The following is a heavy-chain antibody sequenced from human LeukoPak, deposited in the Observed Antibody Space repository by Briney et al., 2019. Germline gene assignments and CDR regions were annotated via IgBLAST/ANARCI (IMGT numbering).Heavy chain of an antibody. J-gene: IGHJ4*02. CDR3: AREFSCGGDCYAIY. CDR1: GFTVSSNY. V-gene: IGHV3-66*01. D-gene: IGHD2-21*02. CDR2: IYSGGST. Sequence: GGSLRLSCAASGFTVSSNYMSWVRQAPGKGLEWVSVIYSGGSTYYADSVKGRFTISRDNSKNTLYLQMNSLRAEDTAVYYCAREFSCGGDCYAIYWGQGTLVTVSS.